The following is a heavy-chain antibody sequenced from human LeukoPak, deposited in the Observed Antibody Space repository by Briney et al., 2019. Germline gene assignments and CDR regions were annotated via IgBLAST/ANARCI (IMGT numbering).Heavy chain of an antibody. J-gene: IGHJ4*02. CDR3: ARQLYNVWFGELLPFDY. CDR1: GGSISSSSYY. CDR2: IYYSGST. Sequence: SETLSHTCTVSGGSISSSSYYWGWIRQPPGKGLEWIGSIYYSGSTYYNPSLKSRVTISVDTSKNQFSLKLSSVTAADTAVYYCARQLYNVWFGELLPFDYWGQGTLVTVSS. V-gene: IGHV4-39*01. D-gene: IGHD3-10*01.